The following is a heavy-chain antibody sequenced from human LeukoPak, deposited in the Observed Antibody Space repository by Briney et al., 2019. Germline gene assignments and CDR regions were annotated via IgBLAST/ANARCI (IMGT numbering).Heavy chain of an antibody. CDR1: GFTLSGYV. Sequence: SGGSLRLSCAASGFTLSGYVMHWVRQAPGKGPESVSAITGNGDTTYYASSVKGRFTISRDNSKNTLYLQMGSLRTEDTAVYYCARENGGGSDYWGQGTLVTVSS. J-gene: IGHJ4*02. V-gene: IGHV3-64*01. CDR2: ITGNGDTT. D-gene: IGHD5-24*01. CDR3: ARENGGGSDY.